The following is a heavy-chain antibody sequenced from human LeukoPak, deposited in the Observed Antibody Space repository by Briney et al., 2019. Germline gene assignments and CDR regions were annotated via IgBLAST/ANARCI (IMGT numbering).Heavy chain of an antibody. V-gene: IGHV3-74*01. J-gene: IGHJ3*02. Sequence: GGSLRLSCAASGFPLSSKVMHWVRQAPGTGLVWVSRIIRDGTGTDYADSVKGRFTISRDIATNTLYLQMNSLRAEDTAVYYCARAVGYGAGSYGFDIWGQGTTVTVSS. CDR3: ARAVGYGAGSYGFDI. D-gene: IGHD3-10*01. CDR2: IIRDGTGT. CDR1: GFPLSSKV.